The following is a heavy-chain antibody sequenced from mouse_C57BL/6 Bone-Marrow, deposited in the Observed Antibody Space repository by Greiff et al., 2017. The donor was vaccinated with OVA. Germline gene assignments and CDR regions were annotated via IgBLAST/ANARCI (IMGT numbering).Heavy chain of an antibody. D-gene: IGHD6-5*01. CDR2: ISSGSSTI. CDR3: ARDYPIPY. CDR1: GFTFSDYG. Sequence: EVKVEESGGGLVKPGGSLKLSCAASGFTFSDYGMHWVRQAPEKGLEWVAYISSGSSTIYYADTVKGRFTISRDNAKNTLFLQMTSLRSEDTAMYYCARDYPIPYWGQGTLVTVSA. J-gene: IGHJ3*01. V-gene: IGHV5-17*01.